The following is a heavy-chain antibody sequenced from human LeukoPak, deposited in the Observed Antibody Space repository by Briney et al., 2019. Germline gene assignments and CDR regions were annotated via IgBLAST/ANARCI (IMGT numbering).Heavy chain of an antibody. Sequence: GASVKVSCDASDYTFTSYGISWVRQAPGQGLEWMGWINTNTGNPTYAQGFTGRFVFSLDTSVSTAYLQISSLKAEDTAVYYCARDIVAGTFDYWGQGTLVTVSS. D-gene: IGHD6-19*01. CDR2: INTNTGNP. CDR1: DYTFTSYG. J-gene: IGHJ4*02. V-gene: IGHV7-4-1*02. CDR3: ARDIVAGTFDY.